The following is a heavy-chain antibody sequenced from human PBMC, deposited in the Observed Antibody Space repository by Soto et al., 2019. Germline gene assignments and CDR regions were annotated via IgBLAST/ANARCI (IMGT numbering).Heavy chain of an antibody. Sequence: EVQLVESGGGLIQPGGSLRLSCAASGFSVSNNYMTWVRQAPGKGLEWVSIIYSGGSTYYSASVKGRTTISRDTSKNIGFLQVNSLRAEDTAVYYCARATRYFGSFDSWGQGTLVTVSS. CDR3: ARATRYFGSFDS. CDR2: IYSGGST. J-gene: IGHJ4*02. D-gene: IGHD3-16*01. CDR1: GFSVSNNY. V-gene: IGHV3-53*01.